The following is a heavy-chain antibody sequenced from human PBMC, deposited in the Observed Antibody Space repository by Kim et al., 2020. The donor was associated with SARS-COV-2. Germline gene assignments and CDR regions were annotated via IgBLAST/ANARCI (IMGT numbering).Heavy chain of an antibody. V-gene: IGHV3-15*01. Sequence: GGSLRLSCAASGFTFSNAWMSWVRQAPGKGLEWVGRIKSKTDGGTTDYAAPVKGRFTISRDDSKNTLYLQMNSLKTEDTAVYYCTTDLYSGSYYPYFDYWGQGTLVTVSS. CDR1: GFTFSNAW. CDR2: IKSKTDGGTT. CDR3: TTDLYSGSYYPYFDY. D-gene: IGHD1-26*01. J-gene: IGHJ4*02.